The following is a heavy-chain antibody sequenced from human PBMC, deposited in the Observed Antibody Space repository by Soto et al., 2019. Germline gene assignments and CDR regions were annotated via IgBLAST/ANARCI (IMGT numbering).Heavy chain of an antibody. CDR2: IIPIFGTA. D-gene: IGHD1-26*01. J-gene: IGHJ5*02. V-gene: IGHV1-69*13. CDR3: ARAIVGPTTTGWLDP. Sequence: GASVKVPWKAFGGTFRSYAIRWGRQGPGQGLEWMGGIIPIFGTANYAQKFQGRVTITADESTSTAYMELSSLRFEDTAVYYCARAIVGPTTTGWLDPWGQGTLVTVSS. CDR1: GGTFRSYA.